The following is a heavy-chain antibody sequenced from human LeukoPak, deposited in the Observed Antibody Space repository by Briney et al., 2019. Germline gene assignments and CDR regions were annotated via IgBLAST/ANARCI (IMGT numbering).Heavy chain of an antibody. V-gene: IGHV3-21*01. Sequence: GGSLRLSCAASGFTFSSYSMNWVRQAPGKGLEWVSSISSSSSYIYYADSVKGRFTISRDNAKNSLYLQMNSLRAEDTAVYYCARGEYSYGPIDYWGQGTLVTVSS. CDR2: ISSSSSYI. CDR1: GFTFSSYS. D-gene: IGHD5-18*01. J-gene: IGHJ4*02. CDR3: ARGEYSYGPIDY.